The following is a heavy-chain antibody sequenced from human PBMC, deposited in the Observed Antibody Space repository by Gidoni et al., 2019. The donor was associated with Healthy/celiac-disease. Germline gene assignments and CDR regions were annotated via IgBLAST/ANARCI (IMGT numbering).Heavy chain of an antibody. CDR3: ARVRVDTDPLGLYYYYGMDV. J-gene: IGHJ6*02. D-gene: IGHD5-18*01. CDR1: GGSLSSDGSY. V-gene: IGHV4-31*01. Sequence: QVQLQESGPGLVKHSQTLSLPCPVSGGSLSSDGSYWSWIRQHPGKGLEWIGYIYYSGSTYYNPALKSQVAISVDTSKNQFSLKLSSVTAADTAVYYCARVRVDTDPLGLYYYYGMDVWGQGTTVTVSS. CDR2: IYYSGST.